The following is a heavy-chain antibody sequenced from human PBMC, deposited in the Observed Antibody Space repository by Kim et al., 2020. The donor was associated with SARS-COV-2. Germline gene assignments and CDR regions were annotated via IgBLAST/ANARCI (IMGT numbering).Heavy chain of an antibody. D-gene: IGHD1-26*01. CDR1: GYSFTNYW. V-gene: IGHV5-51*01. Sequence: GESLKISCTASGYSFTNYWIGWVRQMPGKGLEWMGIIYPGDSDTKYSPSFQGQVTISADESLSTGYLQWRSLKAYDTATYYCARAPSGTLTPYYVDFWGQ. J-gene: IGHJ4*02. CDR3: ARAPSGTLTPYYVDF. CDR2: IYPGDSDT.